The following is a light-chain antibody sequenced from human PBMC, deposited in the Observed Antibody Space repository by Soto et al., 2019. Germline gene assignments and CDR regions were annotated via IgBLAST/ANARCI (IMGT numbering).Light chain of an antibody. CDR2: AAS. Sequence: DIQMTQSPSSLSASIGDRVTITCRASQSISSHLYWFQQKPGQVPKLLIYAASSLQSGVPSRFSGSGSGTDFTLTISSLQPEDFATYYCQQSYSNSITFGQGTRLEIK. V-gene: IGKV1-39*01. CDR1: QSISSH. CDR3: QQSYSNSIT. J-gene: IGKJ5*01.